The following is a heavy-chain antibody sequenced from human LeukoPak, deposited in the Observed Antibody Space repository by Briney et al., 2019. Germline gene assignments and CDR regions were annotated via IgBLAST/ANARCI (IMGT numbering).Heavy chain of an antibody. CDR1: GFTFSSYA. CDR2: ISGSGGST. V-gene: IGHV3-23*01. Sequence: GGSLRLSCAASGFTFSSYAMSWVRPAPGKGLEWDSAISGSGGSTYYADSVKGRFTISRDNSKNTLYLQMNSLRAEDTAVCYCAKSVVEMATIWGQGTLVTVSS. D-gene: IGHD5-24*01. CDR3: AKSVVEMATI. J-gene: IGHJ4*02.